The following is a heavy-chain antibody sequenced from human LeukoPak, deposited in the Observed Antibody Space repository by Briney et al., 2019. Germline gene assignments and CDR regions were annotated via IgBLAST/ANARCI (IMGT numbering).Heavy chain of an antibody. V-gene: IGHV4-59*01. CDR1: GGSISSYY. D-gene: IGHD6-19*01. J-gene: IGHJ5*02. Sequence: SETLSLTCTVSGGSISSYYWSWIRQPPGKGLEWIGYIYYSGSTNYNPSLKSRVTISVDTSKNQLSLKLSSVTAADTAVYYCARIAVAGTDWFDPWGQVPLVTVSS. CDR2: IYYSGST. CDR3: ARIAVAGTDWFDP.